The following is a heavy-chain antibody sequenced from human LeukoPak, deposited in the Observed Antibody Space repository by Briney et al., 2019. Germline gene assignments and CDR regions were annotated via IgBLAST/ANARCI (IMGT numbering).Heavy chain of an antibody. CDR1: GYTFTSYG. Sequence: ASVKVSCKASGYTFTSYGISWVRKAPGQGLEWMGWISAYNGNTNYAQKLQGRVTMTTDTSTSTAYMELRSLRSDDTAVYYCARYSSSWYKLPYYYYGMDVWGQGTTVTVSS. CDR2: ISAYNGNT. D-gene: IGHD6-13*01. V-gene: IGHV1-18*01. CDR3: ARYSSSWYKLPYYYYGMDV. J-gene: IGHJ6*02.